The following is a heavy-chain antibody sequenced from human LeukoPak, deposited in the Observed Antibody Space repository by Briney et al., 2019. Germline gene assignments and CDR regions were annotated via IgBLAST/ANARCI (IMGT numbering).Heavy chain of an antibody. Sequence: GGSLRLTCIASGFVFSRDNMNWVRQAPGKGLEWVAHISETIYYADSVQGRFTISRDNAKNSLYLQMSNLRVDDTAMYYCVREVGRPKTFYFDSWGRGTPVTVSS. CDR1: GFVFSRDN. CDR3: VREVGRPKTFYFDS. V-gene: IGHV3-48*04. J-gene: IGHJ4*02. CDR2: ISETI. D-gene: IGHD3-16*01.